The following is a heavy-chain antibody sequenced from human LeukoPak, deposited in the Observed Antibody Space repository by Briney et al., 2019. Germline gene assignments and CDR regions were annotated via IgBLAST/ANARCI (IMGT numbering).Heavy chain of an antibody. Sequence: TSETLSLTCTVSGGSISSYYWSWIRQPPGKGLVWIGYIYYSGSTNYNPSLKSRVTISVDTSKNQFSLKLSSVTAADTAVYYCAIWASGSYYDYWGQGTLVTVSS. CDR2: IYYSGST. CDR3: AIWASGSYYDY. J-gene: IGHJ4*02. D-gene: IGHD1-26*01. CDR1: GGSISSYY. V-gene: IGHV4-59*01.